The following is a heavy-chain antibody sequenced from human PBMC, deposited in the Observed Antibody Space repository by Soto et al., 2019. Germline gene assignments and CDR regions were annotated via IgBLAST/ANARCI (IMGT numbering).Heavy chain of an antibody. CDR2: IYPGDSDT. Sequence: GESLKISCKGSGYSFTSYWIGWVRQMPGKGLEWMGIIYPGDSDTRYSPSFQGQVTISADKSISTAYLQWSSLKASDTAMYYCARSNSSSRPQDYYYYYGMDVWGQGTTVTVSS. CDR3: ARSNSSSRPQDYYYYYGMDV. CDR1: GYSFTSYW. J-gene: IGHJ6*02. D-gene: IGHD6-6*01. V-gene: IGHV5-51*01.